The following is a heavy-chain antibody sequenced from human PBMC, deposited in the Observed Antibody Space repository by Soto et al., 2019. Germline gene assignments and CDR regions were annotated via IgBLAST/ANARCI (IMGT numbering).Heavy chain of an antibody. J-gene: IGHJ4*02. V-gene: IGHV3-23*01. CDR1: GFTFSSYA. CDR2: ISAGAVAT. D-gene: IGHD3-22*01. Sequence: GGSLRLSCAASGFTFSSYAISWVRQAPGKGLEWVSAISAGAVATNYADSVKGRFTISRDTSKNTLYLQMNSLREEATAVYYCAKGRESSGSYRPFDYWGQGALVTVSS. CDR3: AKGRESSGSYRPFDY.